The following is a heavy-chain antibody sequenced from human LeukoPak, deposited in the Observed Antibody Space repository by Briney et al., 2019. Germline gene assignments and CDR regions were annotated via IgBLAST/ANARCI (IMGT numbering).Heavy chain of an antibody. J-gene: IGHJ4*02. CDR3: ARDSSAYYQFDC. CDR2: IYYSGST. V-gene: IGHV4-39*01. D-gene: IGHD3-22*01. CDR1: GGSISSSSYY. Sequence: SETLSLTCTVSGGSISSSSYYWGWIRQPPGKGLEWIGNIYYSGSTYYNPSLKSRITISVDTSKNQFSLKLSSVTAADTAVYYCARDSSAYYQFDCWGQGTLVTVSS.